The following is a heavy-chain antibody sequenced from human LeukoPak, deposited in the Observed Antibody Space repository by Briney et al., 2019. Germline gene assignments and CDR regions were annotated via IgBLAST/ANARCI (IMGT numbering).Heavy chain of an antibody. J-gene: IGHJ3*02. CDR2: INTNTGNP. V-gene: IGHV7-4-1*02. CDR1: GYTFTSYA. D-gene: IGHD2-15*01. Sequence: ASVKVSCKASGYTFTSYAMNWVRQAPGQGLEWMGWINTNTGNPTYAQGFTGRFVSSLDTSVSTAYLQISSLKAEDTAVYYCARDRGVSVVVVAATVAFDIWGQGTMVTVSS. CDR3: ARDRGVSVVVVAATVAFDI.